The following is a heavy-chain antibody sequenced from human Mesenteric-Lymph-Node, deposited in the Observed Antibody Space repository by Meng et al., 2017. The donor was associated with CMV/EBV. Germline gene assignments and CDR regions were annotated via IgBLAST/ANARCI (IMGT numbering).Heavy chain of an antibody. Sequence: GSLRLSRTVSGGSISSYYWSWIRQPPGKGLEWIGYIYYSGSTNYNPALKSRVTISVDTSKNQFSLKLSSVTAADTAVYYFAGQRYSRGAGDCWGQGTLVTVSS. CDR1: GGSISSYY. D-gene: IGHD5-18*01. J-gene: IGHJ4*02. V-gene: IGHV4-59*01. CDR3: AGQRYSRGAGDC. CDR2: IYYSGST.